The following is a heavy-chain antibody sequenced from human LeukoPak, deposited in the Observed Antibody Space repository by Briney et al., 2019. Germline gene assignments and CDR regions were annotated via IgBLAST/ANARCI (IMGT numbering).Heavy chain of an antibody. CDR1: GDSVYSNSAA. J-gene: IGHJ4*02. CDR3: VRDVTGFDY. Sequence: SQTLSLTCAIPGDSVYSNSAAWNWIRQSPSRGLEWLGRTYYRSKWYTDFALSVESRITINPDTSKNQFSLQLNSVTPDDTAVYYCVRDVTGFDYWGQGTLVAVSS. D-gene: IGHD1-1*01. CDR2: TYYRSKWYT. V-gene: IGHV6-1*01.